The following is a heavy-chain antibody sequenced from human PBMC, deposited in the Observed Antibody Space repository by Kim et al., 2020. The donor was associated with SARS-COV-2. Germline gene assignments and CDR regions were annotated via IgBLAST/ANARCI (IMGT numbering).Heavy chain of an antibody. CDR1: GYTFTGYY. J-gene: IGHJ6*02. Sequence: ASVKVSCKASGYTFTGYYMHWVRQAPGQGLEWMGWINPNSGGTNYAQKFQGRVTMTRDTSISTAYMELSRLRSDDTAVYYCARDDMVNYGYYYGMDVWGQGTTVTVSS. D-gene: IGHD3-10*01. CDR3: ARDDMVNYGYYYGMDV. CDR2: INPNSGGT. V-gene: IGHV1-2*02.